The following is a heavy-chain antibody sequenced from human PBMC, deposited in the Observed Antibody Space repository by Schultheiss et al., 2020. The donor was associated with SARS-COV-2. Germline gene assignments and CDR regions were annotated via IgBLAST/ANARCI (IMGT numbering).Heavy chain of an antibody. Sequence: GGSLRLSCAASGFTFSSYAMNWVRQAPGKGLEWVSVIYSGGRIYYADSVKGRFTMSRDSSKNTVDLQMDSLRDEDTAVYYCARVISPSDYGYDLPRFFDYWGQGVRVTVSS. CDR2: IYSGGRI. V-gene: IGHV3-66*01. J-gene: IGHJ4*02. D-gene: IGHD5-12*01. CDR3: ARVISPSDYGYDLPRFFDY. CDR1: GFTFSSYA.